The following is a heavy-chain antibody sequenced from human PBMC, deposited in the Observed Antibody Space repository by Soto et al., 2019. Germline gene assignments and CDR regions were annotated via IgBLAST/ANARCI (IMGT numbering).Heavy chain of an antibody. CDR3: ARRGSGWYAAFDI. Sequence: QVQLQQWGAGLLKPSETLSLTCAVDGGSFSGYYWSWIRQPPGKGLEWIGEINYSGSTNYNPSLKSRVIISVDTSKNQLSLKLIYGTAADMAEDYGARRGSGWYAAFDILGQGTMVTLS. CDR1: GGSFSGYY. V-gene: IGHV4-34*01. CDR2: INYSGST. D-gene: IGHD6-19*01. J-gene: IGHJ3*02.